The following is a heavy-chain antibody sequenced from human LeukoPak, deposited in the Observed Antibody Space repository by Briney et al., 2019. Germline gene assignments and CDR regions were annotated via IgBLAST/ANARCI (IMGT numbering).Heavy chain of an antibody. CDR3: ARGIVVVPAAMGGYYYMDV. CDR1: GYTFTSYD. Sequence: ASVKVSCKASGYTFTSYDINWVRQATGQGLEWMGWMNPNSGNTGYAQKFQGRVTITRNTSISTAYMELSSLRSEDTAVYYCARGIVVVPAAMGGYYYMDVWGKGTTVTVSS. J-gene: IGHJ6*03. D-gene: IGHD2-2*01. V-gene: IGHV1-8*03. CDR2: MNPNSGNT.